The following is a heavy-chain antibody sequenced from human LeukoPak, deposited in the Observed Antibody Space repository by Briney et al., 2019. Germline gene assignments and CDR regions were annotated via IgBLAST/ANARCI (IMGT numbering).Heavy chain of an antibody. J-gene: IGHJ6*02. V-gene: IGHV1-2*02. CDR2: INPNSGGT. D-gene: IGHD2-21*01. CDR3: ARVFGYYYYGMDV. CDR1: GYTFTGYY. Sequence: GASVKVSCTASGYTFTGYYMHWVRQAPGQGLEWMGWINPNSGGTNYAQKFQGRVTMTRDTSISTAYMELSRLRSDDTAVYYCARVFGYYYYGMDVWGQGTTVTVSS.